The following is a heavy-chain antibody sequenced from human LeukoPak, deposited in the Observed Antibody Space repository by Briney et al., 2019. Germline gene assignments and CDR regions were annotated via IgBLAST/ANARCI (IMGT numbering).Heavy chain of an antibody. V-gene: IGHV3-30*03. J-gene: IGHJ4*02. Sequence: PGGSLRLSCAASGLTFSSYGMHWVRQAPGKGLEWVAVMSFDGSNTHYADSVKGRFAVSRDNSKNTLYLQMTSLRADDTAVYYCARDAGTWGYGYNFDCWGQGTLVTVSS. D-gene: IGHD1-1*01. CDR2: MSFDGSNT. CDR1: GLTFSSYG. CDR3: ARDAGTWGYGYNFDC.